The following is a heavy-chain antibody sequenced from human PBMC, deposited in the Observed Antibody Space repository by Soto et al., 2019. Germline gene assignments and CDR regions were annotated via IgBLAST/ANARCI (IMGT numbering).Heavy chain of an antibody. D-gene: IGHD3-9*01. CDR1: GGSFSGYY. V-gene: IGHV4-34*01. Sequence: SETLSLTCAVYGGSFSGYYWSWIRQPPGKGLEWIGEINHSGSTNYNPSLKSRVTISVDTSKNQFSLKLSSVTAADTAVYYCARGGRDYDILTGYYGADNWFDPWAQGTLVTVSS. CDR3: ARGGRDYDILTGYYGADNWFDP. CDR2: INHSGST. J-gene: IGHJ5*02.